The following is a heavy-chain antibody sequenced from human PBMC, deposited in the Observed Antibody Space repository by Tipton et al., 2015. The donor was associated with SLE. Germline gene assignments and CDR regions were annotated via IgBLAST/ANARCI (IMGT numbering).Heavy chain of an antibody. Sequence: TLSLTCTVSGGSIGSYYWSWIRQPPGKELEWIGHIYSTGTTNYSPSLKSRVTISVDTSKNQVSLKLSSVTAADTAVYYCARVRIISAGTHFDYWGQGTLVTVSS. V-gene: IGHV4-59*01. D-gene: IGHD6-13*01. CDR2: IYSTGTT. CDR1: GGSIGSYY. CDR3: ARVRIISAGTHFDY. J-gene: IGHJ4*02.